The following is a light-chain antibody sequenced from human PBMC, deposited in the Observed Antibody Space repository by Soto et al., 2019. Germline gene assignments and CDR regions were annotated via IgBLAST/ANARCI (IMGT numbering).Light chain of an antibody. V-gene: IGLV1-44*01. CDR2: SSK. Sequence: QSVLTQPPSASGTPGQRVTISCSGSSSNIGSNTVNWYQQLPGTAPKLLIHSSKQRPSGVPDRFSGSKSGSSASLAISELQSEDEGDYYCASWDDSLNGPVFGGGTKLTVL. CDR3: ASWDDSLNGPV. CDR1: SSNIGSNT. J-gene: IGLJ2*01.